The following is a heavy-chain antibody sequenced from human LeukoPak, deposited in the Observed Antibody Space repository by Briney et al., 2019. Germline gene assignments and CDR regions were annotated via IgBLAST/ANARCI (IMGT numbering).Heavy chain of an antibody. D-gene: IGHD4-17*01. Sequence: GGSLRLSCAASGFTFSTYSMTWVRQAPGKGLEWVSSITSSSSYIYYADSVKGRFTISRDISKNAVYLQMNSLRAEDTAVYYCARDSYGDANFDSWGQGTLVTVSS. CDR1: GFTFSTYS. CDR3: ARDSYGDANFDS. CDR2: ITSSSSYI. J-gene: IGHJ4*02. V-gene: IGHV3-21*04.